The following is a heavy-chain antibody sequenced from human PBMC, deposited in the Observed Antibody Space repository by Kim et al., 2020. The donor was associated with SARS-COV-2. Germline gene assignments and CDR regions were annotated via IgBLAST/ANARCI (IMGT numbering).Heavy chain of an antibody. CDR3: ARAPGDPMFYYYYGMDV. J-gene: IGHJ6*02. CDR2: IIPIFGTA. V-gene: IGHV1-69*13. CDR1: GGTFSSYA. Sequence: SVKVSCKASGGTFSSYAISWVRQAPGQGLEWMGGIIPIFGTANYAQKFQGRVTITADESTSTAYMELSSLRSEDTAVYYCARAPGDPMFYYYYGMDVWGQGTTVTVSS. D-gene: IGHD4-17*01.